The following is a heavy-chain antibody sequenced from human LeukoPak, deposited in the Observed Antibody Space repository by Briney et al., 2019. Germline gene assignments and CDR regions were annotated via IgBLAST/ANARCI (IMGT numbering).Heavy chain of an antibody. D-gene: IGHD3-22*01. CDR1: GFTFSNAW. CDR2: IKSKTDGGTT. V-gene: IGHV3-15*07. Sequence: PGGSLRLSCAASGFTFSNAWMNWVRQAPGKGLEWVGRIKSKTDGGTTDYAAPVKGRFTISRDDSKNTLYLQMNSLKTEDTAVYYCTTEGWYYYDSSGYYPFDYWGQGTLVTVSS. J-gene: IGHJ4*02. CDR3: TTEGWYYYDSSGYYPFDY.